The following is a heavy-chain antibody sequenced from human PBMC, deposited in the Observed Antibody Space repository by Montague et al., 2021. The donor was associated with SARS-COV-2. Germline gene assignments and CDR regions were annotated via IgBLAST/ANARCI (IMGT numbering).Heavy chain of an antibody. J-gene: IGHJ6*03. Sequence: SETLSLTCAVHGGSFSTYSWNWIRQPPGKGLEWIGEIHHGGSTNYSPSLKSRVTISADTSKNQFSLKLTSVAAADTAVYYCARLGDGVVPSPILGVGPYYSYYYMDVWGKGTMVTVSS. CDR3: ARLGDGVVPSPILGVGPYYSYYYMDV. D-gene: IGHD3-10*01. CDR1: GGSFSTYS. V-gene: IGHV4-34*01. CDR2: IHHGGST.